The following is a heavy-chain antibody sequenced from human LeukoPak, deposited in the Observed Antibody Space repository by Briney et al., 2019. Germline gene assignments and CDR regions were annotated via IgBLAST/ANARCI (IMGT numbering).Heavy chain of an antibody. CDR3: AAEGQWSLVHYFNS. CDR2: FDPEDAEI. Sequence: ASVKVSCKVSGNTLTDLSIHWVRQAPGKGLDWMGGFDPEDAEIIYAEKFQDRVTMTEDPSTDTAYLELSSLRSEDTAVYYCAAEGQWSLVHYFNSWGQGTLVTVSS. CDR1: GNTLTDLS. J-gene: IGHJ4*02. V-gene: IGHV1-24*01. D-gene: IGHD2-15*01.